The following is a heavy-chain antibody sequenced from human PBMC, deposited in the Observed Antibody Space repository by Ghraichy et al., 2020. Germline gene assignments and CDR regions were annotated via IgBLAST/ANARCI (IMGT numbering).Heavy chain of an antibody. J-gene: IGHJ4*02. V-gene: IGHV4-59*01. Sequence: SETLSLTCTVSGGSISSYYWSWIRQPPGKGLEWIGYIYYSGSTNYNPSLKSRVTISVDTSKNQFSLKLSSVTAADTAVYYCARVGGDYGDYGREGLWFFDYWGQGTLVTVSS. CDR1: GGSISSYY. D-gene: IGHD4-17*01. CDR2: IYYSGST. CDR3: ARVGGDYGDYGREGLWFFDY.